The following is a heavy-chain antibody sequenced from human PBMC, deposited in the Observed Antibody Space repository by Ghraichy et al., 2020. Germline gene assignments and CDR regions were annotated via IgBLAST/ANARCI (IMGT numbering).Heavy chain of an antibody. CDR1: RDSINIGAYY. V-gene: IGHV4-61*09. Sequence: SETLSLTCVVSRDSINIGAYYWSWIRQAAGKGPEWVGHVSSDGNPNYNPSLKGRVTIVIDTAKNQFSLRLSSVSATDTAVYYCARDRWFGYGTRSSFSYYMDVWGQGTTVTVSS. D-gene: IGHD4-23*01. CDR2: VSSDGNP. J-gene: IGHJ6*03. CDR3: ARDRWFGYGTRSSFSYYMDV.